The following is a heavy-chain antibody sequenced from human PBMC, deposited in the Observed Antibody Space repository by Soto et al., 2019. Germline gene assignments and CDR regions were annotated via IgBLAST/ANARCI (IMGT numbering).Heavy chain of an antibody. D-gene: IGHD7-27*01. CDR2: ISETGSHT. V-gene: IGHV3-11*06. J-gene: IGHJ4*02. CDR3: ARSLRATSPLTF. CDR1: GFTFTDYH. Sequence: VGSLRLSCEASGFTFTDYHMSWIRQAPGKGLEWVASISETGSHTAYAESVKGRFTISRDNARPSVFLQMNSLRSDDTAVYFCARSLRATSPLTFWGQGTPVTVSS.